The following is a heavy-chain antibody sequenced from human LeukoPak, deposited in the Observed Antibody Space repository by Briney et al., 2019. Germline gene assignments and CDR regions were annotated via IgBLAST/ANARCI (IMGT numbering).Heavy chain of an antibody. CDR2: TYYRSKWYN. J-gene: IGHJ3*02. V-gene: IGHV6-1*01. CDR3: AREDWGYSRGWYESDAFDI. D-gene: IGHD6-19*01. CDR1: GDSVYSNSAA. Sequence: SQTLSLTCAISGDSVYSNSAAWNWIRQSPSRGLEWLGRTYYRSKWYNDYAVSVKSRITINPDTSKNQFSLQLNSVTPEDTAVYYCAREDWGYSRGWYESDAFDIWGQGTMVTVSS.